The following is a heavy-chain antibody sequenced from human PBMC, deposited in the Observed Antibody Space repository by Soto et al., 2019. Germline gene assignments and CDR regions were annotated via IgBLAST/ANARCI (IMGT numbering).Heavy chain of an antibody. J-gene: IGHJ3*02. CDR3: AREGIAAVEI. CDR1: GDSVSSDSAA. D-gene: IGHD6-13*01. CDR2: TYYRSKWYT. Sequence: PSPTHSLTCAISGDSVSSDSAAWNWIRQSPSRGLEWLGRTYYRSKWYTDYAVFVKSRISINPDTSKNHFSLQLNSVTPEDTAVYYCAREGIAAVEIWGQGTMVTVSS. V-gene: IGHV6-1*01.